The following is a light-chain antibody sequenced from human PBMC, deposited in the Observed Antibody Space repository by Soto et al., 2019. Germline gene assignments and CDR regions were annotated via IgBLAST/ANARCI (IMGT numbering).Light chain of an antibody. CDR2: AAS. J-gene: IGKJ4*01. CDR1: QGIRNW. CDR3: QQTDGFPLS. V-gene: IGKV1D-12*01. Sequence: DIQMTQSPSSVPASVGDRVTITCRASQGIRNWLAWYQQKPGKAPKLLIFAASSLQSGVPSRFSGRGSGTEFTLTISSLQPEDFATYYCQQTDGFPLSFGGGTKVDIK.